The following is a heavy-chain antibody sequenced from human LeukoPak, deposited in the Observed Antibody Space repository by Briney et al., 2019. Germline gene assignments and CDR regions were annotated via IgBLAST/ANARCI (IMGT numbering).Heavy chain of an antibody. D-gene: IGHD3-16*01. Sequence: SETLSLTCTVSGGSISSSSYFWGWIRQPPGKGLEWIGSIYYSGSTYYNPSLKSRVTISVDTSKNQFSLKVSSVTAADTAVYYCARDLRAAYWGQGTLVTVSS. CDR1: GGSISSSSYF. J-gene: IGHJ4*02. CDR2: IYYSGST. V-gene: IGHV4-39*02. CDR3: ARDLRAAY.